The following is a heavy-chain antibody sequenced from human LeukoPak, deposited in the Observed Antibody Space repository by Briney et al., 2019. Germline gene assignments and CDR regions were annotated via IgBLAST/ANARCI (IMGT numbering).Heavy chain of an antibody. CDR1: GFTLSTYA. V-gene: IGHV3-23*01. J-gene: IGHJ4*02. D-gene: IGHD3-10*02. CDR2: TSSSDAGT. CDR3: ARDPVGRRGTGYVHFFDY. Sequence: GGSLRLSCAASGFTLSTYAMSWVRQTPGKGLEWVAATSSSDAGTYHADSVRGRFTISRDNSKNTLYLQMNSLRAEDTAVYYCARDPVGRRGTGYVHFFDYWGQGTLVTVSS.